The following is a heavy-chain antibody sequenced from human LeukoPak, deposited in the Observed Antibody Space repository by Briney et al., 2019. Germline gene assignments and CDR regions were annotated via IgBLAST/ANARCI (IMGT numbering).Heavy chain of an antibody. Sequence: ASVKVSCKASGYTFTGYYMHWVRQAPGQGLEWMGWINPNSGGTNYAQKFQGRVTMTRDTSISTAYMELSRLRSEDTAVYYCARDPVVVVPAANFDYWGQGTLVTVSS. CDR2: INPNSGGT. J-gene: IGHJ4*02. CDR1: GYTFTGYY. D-gene: IGHD2-2*01. V-gene: IGHV1-2*02. CDR3: ARDPVVVVPAANFDY.